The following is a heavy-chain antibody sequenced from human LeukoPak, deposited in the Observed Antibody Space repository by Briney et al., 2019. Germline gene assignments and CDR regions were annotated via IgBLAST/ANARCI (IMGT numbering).Heavy chain of an antibody. CDR1: GFIFSSYA. J-gene: IGHJ4*02. CDR2: ISSSSGDI. D-gene: IGHD3-22*01. Sequence: GGSLRLSCRASGFIFSSYALNWVRRAPGQGLEWVSSISSSSGDIYYTDSVKGRFTISRDNTKNILYLQMNRLRVEDTALYYCTTLGYHLDSWGQGTLVTVSS. V-gene: IGHV3-21*01. CDR3: TTLGYHLDS.